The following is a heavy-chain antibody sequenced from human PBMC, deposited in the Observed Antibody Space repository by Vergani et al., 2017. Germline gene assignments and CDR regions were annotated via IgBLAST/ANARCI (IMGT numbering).Heavy chain of an antibody. CDR1: GFTFDDYA. D-gene: IGHD2-2*01. J-gene: IGHJ6*03. Sequence: EVQLVESGGGLVQPGRSLRLSCAASGFTFDDYAMHWVRQAPGQGLEWVSGISWNSGSIGYAESVKGRFTISRDNAKNSQYLQMNCLRAEDTALYYCAKDGVVCSSTSCFLVGYYYYYMAVWGKGRTVTV. V-gene: IGHV3-9*01. CDR3: AKDGVVCSSTSCFLVGYYYYYMAV. CDR2: ISWNSGSI.